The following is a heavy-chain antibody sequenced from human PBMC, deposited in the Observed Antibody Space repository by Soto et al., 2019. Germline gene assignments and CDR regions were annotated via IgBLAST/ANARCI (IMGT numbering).Heavy chain of an antibody. J-gene: IGHJ6*02. CDR3: ARDSTGAYYYYGMDV. CDR2: IYYSGST. Sequence: LSLTCTVSGGSVSSGSYYWSWIRQPPGKGLEWIGYIYYSGSTNYNPSLKSRVTISVDTSKNQFSLKLSSVTAADTAVYYCARDSTGAYYYYGMDVWGQGTTVTVSS. CDR1: GGSVSSGSYY. V-gene: IGHV4-61*01. D-gene: IGHD3-10*01.